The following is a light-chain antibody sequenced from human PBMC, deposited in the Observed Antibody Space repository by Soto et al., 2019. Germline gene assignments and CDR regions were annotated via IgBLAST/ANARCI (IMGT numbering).Light chain of an antibody. CDR2: LNSDGSH. CDR1: SGHSSYA. CDR3: QTWGTGYWV. Sequence: LVLTQSTSASASLGAAVKLTCTLSSGHSSYAIAWHQQQPEKGPRYLMKLNSDGSHTKGDGIPDRFSGSSSGAERYLTISSLQSEDEADYYCQTWGTGYWVFGGGTKLTVL. V-gene: IGLV4-69*01. J-gene: IGLJ3*02.